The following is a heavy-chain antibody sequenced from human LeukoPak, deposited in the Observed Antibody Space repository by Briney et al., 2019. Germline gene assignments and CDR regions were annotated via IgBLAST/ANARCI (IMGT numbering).Heavy chain of an antibody. CDR2: ISAYNGNT. CDR1: GYTFTSYG. J-gene: IGHJ6*02. Sequence: ASVTVSCKASGYTFTSYGISWVRQDPGQGLEWMGWISAYNGNTNYAQKLQGRVTITTDTSTSTAYMELRSLRSDDTAVYYCARVFNDFWSGYYGMDVWGQGTTVTVSS. D-gene: IGHD3-3*01. V-gene: IGHV1-18*01. CDR3: ARVFNDFWSGYYGMDV.